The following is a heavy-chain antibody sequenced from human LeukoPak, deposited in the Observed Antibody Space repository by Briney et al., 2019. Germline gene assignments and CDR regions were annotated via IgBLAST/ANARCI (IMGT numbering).Heavy chain of an antibody. V-gene: IGHV4-38-2*01. J-gene: IGHJ5*02. Sequence: SETLSLTCAVSGYSISSGYYWGWIRQPPGKGLEWIGSIYHSGSTYYNPSLKSRVTISVDTSKNQFSLKLSSVTAADTAMYYCARPTTSKKWEPPQGFDPWGQGTLVTVSS. CDR1: GYSISSGYY. CDR2: IYHSGST. D-gene: IGHD1-26*01. CDR3: ARPTTSKKWEPPQGFDP.